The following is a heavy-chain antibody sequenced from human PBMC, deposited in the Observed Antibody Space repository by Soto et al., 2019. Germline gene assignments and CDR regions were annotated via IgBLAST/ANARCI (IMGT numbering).Heavy chain of an antibody. V-gene: IGHV1-18*04. CDR1: GYTFTGYG. D-gene: IGHD3-3*01. J-gene: IGHJ6*02. CDR2: ISAYNGNT. CDR3: ARASTIFGVVSYYYYGMDV. Sequence: ASVKVSCKASGYTFTGYGISWVRQAPGQGLEWMGWISAYNGNTNYAQKLQGRVTMTTDTSTSTAYMELRSLRSDDTAVYYCARASTIFGVVSYYYYGMDVWGQGTTVTVSS.